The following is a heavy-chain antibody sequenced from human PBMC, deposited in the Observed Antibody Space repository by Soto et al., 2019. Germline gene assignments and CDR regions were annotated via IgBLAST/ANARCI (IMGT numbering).Heavy chain of an antibody. D-gene: IGHD1-1*01. J-gene: IGHJ6*02. CDR2: IYYSGST. CDR1: GGTIRSYY. V-gene: IGHV4-59*01. CDR3: ARDKGFGTLNYYYGMDV. Sequence: SEPKSHTCTVSGGTIRSYYWRWIRQPPGKGLEWIGYIYYSGSTNYNPSLKSRITISVNTCKNQFSLKLSSVTAADTAVYYCARDKGFGTLNYYYGMDVWGQGTTVTVSS.